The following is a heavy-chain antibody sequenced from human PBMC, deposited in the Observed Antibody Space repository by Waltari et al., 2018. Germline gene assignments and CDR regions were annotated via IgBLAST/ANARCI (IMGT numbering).Heavy chain of an antibody. J-gene: IGHJ3*02. CDR2: ISGTSDKT. V-gene: IGHV3-23*01. CDR3: AKGRGNKLDFIDGFDI. CDR1: RFIFSNFA. D-gene: IGHD3-3*01. Sequence: EVYLLEYGGDLVLPGGSLRLSCPASRFIFSNFAMTWVREAPGKGLEWVASISGTSDKTYYADSVKGRFTISRDNSKNTLYLQINSLRADDTAVYYCAKGRGNKLDFIDGFDIWGQGTMVTVSP.